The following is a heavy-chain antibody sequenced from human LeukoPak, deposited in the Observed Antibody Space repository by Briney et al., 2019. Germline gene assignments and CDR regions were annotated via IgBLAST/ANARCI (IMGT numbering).Heavy chain of an antibody. D-gene: IGHD2-21*02. V-gene: IGHV4-59*01. CDR1: DASIDSYY. Sequence: SETLSLTCTVSDASIDSYYWIWIRQPPGKGLEWIGFIHYSGNSDYNPSLKSRVTMSVDTSKNQVSLELVSATPADTAVYFCARFGDRNWIDPWGQGTLVTVSS. CDR3: ARFGDRNWIDP. CDR2: IHYSGNS. J-gene: IGHJ5*02.